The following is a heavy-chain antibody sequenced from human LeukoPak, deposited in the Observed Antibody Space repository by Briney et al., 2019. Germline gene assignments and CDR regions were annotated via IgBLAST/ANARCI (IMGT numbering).Heavy chain of an antibody. CDR2: IYPDDSDT. Sequence: GESLKISCKSSGNSFTVFWIGWVRQMPGKGLEWMGIIYPDDSDTRYNPSFQGQVTISADKSISTAYLQWDSLKASDTAIYYCARHGQGAFDSWGQGTLVTVSP. D-gene: IGHD3-16*01. CDR3: ARHGQGAFDS. V-gene: IGHV5-51*01. CDR1: GNSFTVFW. J-gene: IGHJ4*02.